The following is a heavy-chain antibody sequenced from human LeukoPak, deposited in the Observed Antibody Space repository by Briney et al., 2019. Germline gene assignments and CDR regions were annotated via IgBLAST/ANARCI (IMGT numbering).Heavy chain of an antibody. CDR3: TRDTFGARDS. Sequence: GGSLRLSCVASGYTFSAYWMHWVRQGPGKGLVWGSRINEDGSSTSYAESVRGRFTISRDNAKNTLYLKMNSLRAEGAAVYYCTRDTFGARDSWGQGTLVTVSS. CDR1: GYTFSAYW. V-gene: IGHV3-74*01. J-gene: IGHJ4*02. D-gene: IGHD3-10*01. CDR2: INEDGSST.